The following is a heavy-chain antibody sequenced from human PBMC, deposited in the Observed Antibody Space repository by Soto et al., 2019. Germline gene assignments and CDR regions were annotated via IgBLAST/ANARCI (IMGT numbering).Heavy chain of an antibody. CDR3: ARDWHSIAVAGTDY. J-gene: IGHJ4*02. CDR2: ISYDGSNK. Sequence: QVQLVESGGGVVQPGRSLRLSCAASGFTFSSYAMHWVRQAPGKGLEWVAVISYDGSNKYYADSVKGRFTISRDNSKNTLYLQMNSLRAEDTAVYYCARDWHSIAVAGTDYWGQGTLVTVSS. V-gene: IGHV3-30-3*01. CDR1: GFTFSSYA. D-gene: IGHD6-19*01.